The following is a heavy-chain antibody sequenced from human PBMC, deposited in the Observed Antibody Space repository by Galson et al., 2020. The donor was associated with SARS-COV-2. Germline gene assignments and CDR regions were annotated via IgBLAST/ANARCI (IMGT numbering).Heavy chain of an antibody. CDR3: ARGLHYYDSSGYYFDY. Sequence: SWIRQPPGKGLEWIGYIYYSGSTNYNPSLKSRVTISVDTSKNQFSLKLSSVTAADTAVYYCARGLHYYDSSGYYFDYWGQGTLVTVSS. V-gene: IGHV4-59*01. J-gene: IGHJ4*02. D-gene: IGHD3-22*01. CDR2: IYYSGST.